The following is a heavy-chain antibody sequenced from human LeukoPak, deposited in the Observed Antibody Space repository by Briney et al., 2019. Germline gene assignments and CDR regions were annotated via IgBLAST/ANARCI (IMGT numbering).Heavy chain of an antibody. D-gene: IGHD2-2*02. J-gene: IGHJ4*02. Sequence: SETLSLTCTVSGGSISSSSYYWGWIRQPPGKGLEWIGSIYYSGSTYYNPSLKSRVTISVDTSKNQFSLKLSSVTAADTAVYYCAKDPNCLGCYRNYFDYWGQGTLVTVSS. V-gene: IGHV4-39*07. CDR2: IYYSGST. CDR3: AKDPNCLGCYRNYFDY. CDR1: GGSISSSSYY.